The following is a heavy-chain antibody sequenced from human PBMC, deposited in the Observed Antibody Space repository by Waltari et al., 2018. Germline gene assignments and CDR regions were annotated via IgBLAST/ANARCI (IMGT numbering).Heavy chain of an antibody. V-gene: IGHV1-2*02. CDR2: MHTDNGGT. J-gene: IGHJ4*02. Sequence: VQLVQSGAEVKNPGASVRISCKISGNTLTGYYLHWVRQAPGQGLEFLGWMHTDNGGTRYTQKFQGRVALTRDTSIETSYMECSRLTSEDTAIYFCALLPNLNEYLFDFWGQGTLVTVSS. CDR3: ALLPNLNEYLFDF. D-gene: IGHD1-20*01. CDR1: GNTLTGYY.